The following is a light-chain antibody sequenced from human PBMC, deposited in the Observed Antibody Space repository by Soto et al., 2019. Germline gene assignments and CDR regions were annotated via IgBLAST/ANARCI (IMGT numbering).Light chain of an antibody. Sequence: EIVLTQSPATLSLSPGERATLSCRASQSVSSYLAWYQQKPGQAPRLLIYDASNRATGIPARFSGSGSGTDFALIISSLEPEDFAVYYCQQRSNWPSFGGGTKVEIK. J-gene: IGKJ4*01. CDR1: QSVSSY. CDR3: QQRSNWPS. CDR2: DAS. V-gene: IGKV3-11*01.